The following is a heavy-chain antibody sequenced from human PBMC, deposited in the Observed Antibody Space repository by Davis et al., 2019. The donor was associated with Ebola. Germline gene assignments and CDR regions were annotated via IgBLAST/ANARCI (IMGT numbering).Heavy chain of an antibody. CDR3: ASSSWPYYYYYYGMDV. CDR1: GFTFSSYE. Sequence: GESLKISCAASGFTFSSYEMNWVRQAPGKGLEWVSYISYSGTTIYYAGSVRGRFTISRDNAKSSLYLQMNSLRAEDTAVYYCASSSWPYYYYYYGMDVWGQGTTVTVSS. CDR2: ISYSGTTI. D-gene: IGHD6-13*01. V-gene: IGHV3-48*03. J-gene: IGHJ6*02.